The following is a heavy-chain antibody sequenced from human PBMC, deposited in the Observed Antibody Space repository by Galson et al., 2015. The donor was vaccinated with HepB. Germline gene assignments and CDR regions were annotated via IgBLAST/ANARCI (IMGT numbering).Heavy chain of an antibody. J-gene: IGHJ6*02. V-gene: IGHV3-11*06. CDR1: GFTFSDYY. CDR2: ISSSARYT. Sequence: SCAVSGFTFSDYYMSWIRQAPGKGLEWISYISSSARYTNYADSVKGRFTISRDSAKNSLYLQMNSLRVDDTAIYYCARDLLGFGLDVWGQGTTVTVSS. D-gene: IGHD3-10*01. CDR3: ARDLLGFGLDV.